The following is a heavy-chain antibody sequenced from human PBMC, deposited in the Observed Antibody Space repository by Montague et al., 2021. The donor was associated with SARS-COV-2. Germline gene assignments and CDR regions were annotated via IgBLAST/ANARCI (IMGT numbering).Heavy chain of an antibody. D-gene: IGHD3-10*01. J-gene: IGHJ4*02. V-gene: IGHV6-1*01. Sequence: TDYAVSVKGRIAINPDTSKNQFSLQLNSVTPEDTAVYYCAREGVGDLLFRFDSWGQGTLVNVYS. CDR2: T. CDR3: AREGVGDLLFRFDS.